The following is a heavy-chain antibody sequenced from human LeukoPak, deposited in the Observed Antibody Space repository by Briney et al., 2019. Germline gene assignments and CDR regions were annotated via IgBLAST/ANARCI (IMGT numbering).Heavy chain of an antibody. CDR1: GGSISGYY. Sequence: SETLSLTCTVSGGSISGYYWSWIRQPPGEGLEWIGYISASETTNYNPSLKSRVTMSVDTSKNQFSLKLSSVTAADTAVYYCARASHYGKTDYWGQGTLVTVSS. CDR2: ISASETT. J-gene: IGHJ4*02. V-gene: IGHV4-4*09. D-gene: IGHD4-17*01. CDR3: ARASHYGKTDY.